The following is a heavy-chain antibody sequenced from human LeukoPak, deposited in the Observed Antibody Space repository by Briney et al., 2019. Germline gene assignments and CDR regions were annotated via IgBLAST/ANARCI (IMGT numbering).Heavy chain of an antibody. CDR2: IIPIFGTA. V-gene: IGHV1-69*13. D-gene: IGHD3-9*01. J-gene: IGHJ5*02. CDR1: GGTFSSYA. CDR3: ARVSLTGYGGANWFDP. Sequence: SVKVSCKASGGTFSSYAISWVRQAPGQGLEWMGGIIPIFGTANYARKFQGRVTITADESTSTAYMELSSLRSEDTAVYYCARVSLTGYGGANWFDPWGQGTLVTVSS.